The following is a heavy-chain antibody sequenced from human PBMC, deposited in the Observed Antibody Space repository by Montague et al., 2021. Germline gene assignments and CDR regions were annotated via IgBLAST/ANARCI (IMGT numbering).Heavy chain of an antibody. V-gene: IGHV4-39*07. J-gene: IGHJ5*02. CDR2: IYYSGNS. D-gene: IGHD6-13*01. Sequence: SETLSLTCTVSGASITSNIYYWGWIRQSPGKGLEWIGSIYYSGNSFYQPSLKSRITMAVDTSKNRFSLKLSSVTAADTAIYYCARVFSSWYVGWFDPWGQGTLVTVSS. CDR3: ARVFSSWYVGWFDP. CDR1: GASITSNIYY.